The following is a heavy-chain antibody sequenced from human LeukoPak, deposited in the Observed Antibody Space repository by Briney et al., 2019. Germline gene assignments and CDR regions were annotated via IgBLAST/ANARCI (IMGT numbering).Heavy chain of an antibody. CDR1: GFAFSGYW. V-gene: IGHV3-7*01. CDR2: IKSDLSEI. D-gene: IGHD1-26*01. J-gene: IGHJ6*02. Sequence: GGSLRLSCAASGFAFSGYWMTWIRQAPVRGLEWVASIKSDLSEIYYVDSVKGRFTISRDNAKNSLYLQMDSLRAEDTAVYYCARSWLIVGATPPTDVWGQGTTVTVSS. CDR3: ARSWLIVGATPPTDV.